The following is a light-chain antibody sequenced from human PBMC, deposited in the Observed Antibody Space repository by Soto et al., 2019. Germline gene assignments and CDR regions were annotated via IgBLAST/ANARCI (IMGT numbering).Light chain of an antibody. J-gene: IGKJ2*01. V-gene: IGKV1-17*01. CDR3: LHHNSYPYS. CDR1: QGIRND. CDR2: ATS. Sequence: DIQMNQSPSSLSSSVGDRVTITCRSSQGIRNDLGWYQQKPGKAPKRLIYATSSLQSGFPSRFSGSGSGTEFTLTIISLQPDDFATYYCLHHNSYPYSFGQGTKLEIK.